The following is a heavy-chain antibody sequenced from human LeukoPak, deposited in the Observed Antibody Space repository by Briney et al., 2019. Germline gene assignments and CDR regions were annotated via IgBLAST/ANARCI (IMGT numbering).Heavy chain of an antibody. V-gene: IGHV3-7*01. CDR2: IKQDGSEK. Sequence: PGGSLRLSCAASGFTFSYYWMSWVRQAPGKGLGWVANIKQDGSEKYYVDSVKGRFTISRDNAKNSLYLQMNSLRAEDTAVYYCARRPQQLVRGYYYYYMDVWGKGTTVTVSS. CDR3: ARRPQQLVRGYYYYYMDV. CDR1: GFTFSYYW. D-gene: IGHD6-13*01. J-gene: IGHJ6*03.